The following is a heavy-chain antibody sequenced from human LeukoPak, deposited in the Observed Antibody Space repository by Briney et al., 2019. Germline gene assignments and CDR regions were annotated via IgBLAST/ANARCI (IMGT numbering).Heavy chain of an antibody. CDR1: GFTFSNAW. J-gene: IGHJ6*03. D-gene: IGHD3-10*01. Sequence: GGSLRLSCAASGFTFSNAWMSWVRQAPGKGLEWVGRIKSKTDGGTTDYAAPVKGRFTISRDDSKNTLYLQMISLKTEDTAVYYCTTKAMVRGVITYYYYYMDVWGKGTTVTVSS. V-gene: IGHV3-15*01. CDR2: IKSKTDGGTT. CDR3: TTKAMVRGVITYYYYYMDV.